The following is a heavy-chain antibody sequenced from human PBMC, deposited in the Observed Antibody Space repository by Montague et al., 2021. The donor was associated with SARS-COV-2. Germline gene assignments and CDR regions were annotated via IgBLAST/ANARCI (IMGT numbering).Heavy chain of an antibody. CDR1: GGSIKSYY. CDR3: ARGGIRLGFGTLEGFDP. Sequence: SETLSLTCTVSGGSIKSYYWNWIRQTPGKGLEWIGYIFYTGTTDSNPSLKSRVTFSVDTSKSQFSLRLSSVTAADTAIYYCARGGIRLGFGTLEGFDPWGRGTLVTVSS. CDR2: IFYTGTT. V-gene: IGHV4-59*01. D-gene: IGHD3-10*01. J-gene: IGHJ5*02.